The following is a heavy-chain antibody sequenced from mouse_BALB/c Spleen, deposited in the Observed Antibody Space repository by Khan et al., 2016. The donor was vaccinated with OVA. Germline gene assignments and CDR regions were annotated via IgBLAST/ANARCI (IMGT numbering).Heavy chain of an antibody. D-gene: IGHD2-4*01. Sequence: EVQLVESGPGLVKPFQSLSLTCTVTGYSITSEYAWNWIRQFPGNKLEWMGYINYSGNTRYNPSLKSRISITRDTSKNQFFLQLNSVTTEDTATYYCTRKDYYDYDPFPYWGQGTLVTVSA. CDR3: TRKDYYDYDPFPY. CDR1: GYSITSEYA. V-gene: IGHV3-2*02. CDR2: INYSGNT. J-gene: IGHJ3*01.